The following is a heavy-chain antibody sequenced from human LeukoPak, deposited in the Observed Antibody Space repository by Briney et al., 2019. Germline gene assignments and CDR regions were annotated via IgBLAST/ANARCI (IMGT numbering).Heavy chain of an antibody. D-gene: IGHD6-13*01. V-gene: IGHV1-46*01. J-gene: IGHJ4*02. CDR2: INPSGGST. Sequence: SVKVSCKASGYTFTSYYMHWVRQAPGQGLEWMGIINPSGGSTSYAQKCQGRVTMTRDTSTSTVYMELSSLRSEDTAVYYCASIAAAGTGFDYWGQGTLVTVSS. CDR3: ASIAAAGTGFDY. CDR1: GYTFTSYY.